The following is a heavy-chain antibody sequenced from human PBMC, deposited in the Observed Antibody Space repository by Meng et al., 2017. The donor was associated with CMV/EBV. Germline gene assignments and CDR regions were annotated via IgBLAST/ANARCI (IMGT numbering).Heavy chain of an antibody. J-gene: IGHJ4*02. CDR1: GYTFTSYG. V-gene: IGHV1-18*01. CDR3: ARVGGYPAGEGYYFDY. CDR2: ISAYNGNT. D-gene: IGHD1-26*01. Sequence: ASVKVSCKASGYTFTSYGISWVRQAPGQGLEWMGWISAYNGNTNYSQKLQGRVTMTTATSTSTAYMELRSLRSDDTAVYYWARVGGYPAGEGYYFDYWGQGTLVTVSS.